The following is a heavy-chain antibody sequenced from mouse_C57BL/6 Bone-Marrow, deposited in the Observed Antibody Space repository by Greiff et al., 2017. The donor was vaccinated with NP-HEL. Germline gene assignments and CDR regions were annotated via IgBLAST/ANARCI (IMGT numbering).Heavy chain of an antibody. CDR3: ASDRIPLTVLFAY. J-gene: IGHJ3*01. CDR2: ISDGCSYT. Sequence: DVKLVESGGGLVKPGGSLKLSCAASGFTFSSYAMSWVRQTPEKRLEWVATISDGCSYTYHPNNVKGRFTISRDNTKNNLSLQRSHRKSEDTAIYYCASDRIPLTVLFAYWCQGTLVTVSA. D-gene: IGHD2-14*01. CDR1: GFTFSSYA. V-gene: IGHV5-4*03.